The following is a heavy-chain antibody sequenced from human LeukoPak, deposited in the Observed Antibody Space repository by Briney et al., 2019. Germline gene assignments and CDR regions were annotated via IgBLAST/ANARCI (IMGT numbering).Heavy chain of an antibody. Sequence: GSLRLSCLGSDFIFTKYWMTWVRQAPGKGLEWIGEIYHSGSTNYNPSLKSRVTISVDKSKNQFSLKLSSVTAADTAVYYCARGDIVLFRDWGQGTLVTVSS. D-gene: IGHD2-8*01. CDR2: IYHSGST. J-gene: IGHJ4*02. CDR3: ARGDIVLFRD. CDR1: DFIFTKYW. V-gene: IGHV4-4*02.